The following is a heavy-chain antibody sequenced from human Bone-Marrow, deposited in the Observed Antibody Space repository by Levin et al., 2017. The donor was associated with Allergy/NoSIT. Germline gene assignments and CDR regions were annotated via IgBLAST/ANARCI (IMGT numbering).Heavy chain of an antibody. CDR2: INPNSGGT. V-gene: IGHV1-2*02. J-gene: IGHJ6*02. Sequence: ASVKVSCKASGYTFTGYYMHWVRQAPGQGLEWMGWINPNSGGTNYAQKFQGRVTMTRDTSISTAYMELSRLRSDDTAVYYCAREDIVVVPAAIRKYYYYGMDVWGQGTTVTVSS. CDR3: AREDIVVVPAAIRKYYYYGMDV. CDR1: GYTFTGYY. D-gene: IGHD2-2*02.